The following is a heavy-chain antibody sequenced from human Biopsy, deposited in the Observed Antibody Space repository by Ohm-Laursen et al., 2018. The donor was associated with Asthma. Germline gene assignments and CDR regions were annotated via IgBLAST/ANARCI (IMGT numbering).Heavy chain of an antibody. V-gene: IGHV3-30*03. CDR3: TRDRFYNSVTSESFYYGVDV. CDR2: ISYDGRET. CDR1: GFRLPIYG. J-gene: IGHJ6*02. Sequence: SLRLPCSASGFRLPIYGMHWVRQGPGKGPEWVALISYDGRETGYVDSVKGRFTISRDNFRNTVHLQMSSLRPEDSAVYYCTRDRFYNSVTSESFYYGVDVWGQGTTVTVSS. D-gene: IGHD2-21*02.